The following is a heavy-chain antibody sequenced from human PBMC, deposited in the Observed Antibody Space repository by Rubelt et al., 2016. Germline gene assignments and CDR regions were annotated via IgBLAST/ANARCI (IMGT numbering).Heavy chain of an antibody. CDR2: YIPLFGLP. D-gene: IGHD3-10*01. CDR3: LRDRHVGEGYSNVFDI. Sequence: QVQLVQSGAEVKKVGSSVKVSCKAFGVSFSESSITWVRQAPGQGLEWMGGYIPLFGLPKYAKKFQGRLTIIADPSPSTTYLEIRGLRSEDTAVYYCLRDRHVGEGYSNVFDIWGQGTVLTVSS. CDR1: GVSFSESS. J-gene: IGHJ3*02. V-gene: IGHV1-69*17.